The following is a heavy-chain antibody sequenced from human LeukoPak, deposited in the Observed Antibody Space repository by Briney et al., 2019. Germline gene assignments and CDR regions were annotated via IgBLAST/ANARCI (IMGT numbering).Heavy chain of an antibody. Sequence: GGSLRLSRAASGFTFSSFAMSWVRQAPGKGLEWVSSISGSGGSTYYADSVKGRFTISRDNSKNTLYLQMNSLRPEDTAVYYCAKYMGSSWTFDYWGQGTLVTVSS. J-gene: IGHJ4*02. V-gene: IGHV3-23*01. CDR2: ISGSGGST. D-gene: IGHD6-13*01. CDR1: GFTFSSFA. CDR3: AKYMGSSWTFDY.